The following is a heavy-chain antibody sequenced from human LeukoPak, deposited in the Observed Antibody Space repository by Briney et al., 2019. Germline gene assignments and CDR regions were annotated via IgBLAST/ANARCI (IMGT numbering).Heavy chain of an antibody. CDR1: GYSFSTSW. CDR3: ARRVAQWEFLDY. J-gene: IGHJ4*02. D-gene: IGHD1-26*01. Sequence: PGESLKISCKGSGYSFSTSWIGWVRQMPGKGLEWMGIIYPGDSDTRYSPSFQGQVTISADKSISTAYLQWSSLKASDTAIYYCARRVAQWEFLDYWGQGTLVTVSS. CDR2: IYPGDSDT. V-gene: IGHV5-51*01.